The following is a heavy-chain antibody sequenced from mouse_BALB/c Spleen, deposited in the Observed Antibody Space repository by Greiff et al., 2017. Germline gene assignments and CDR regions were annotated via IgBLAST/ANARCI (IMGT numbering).Heavy chain of an antibody. CDR3: ARRGTEYAMDY. V-gene: IGHV5-2*01. D-gene: IGHD3-3*01. CDR2: INSDGGST. J-gene: IGHJ4*01. CDR1: EYEFPSHD. Sequence: EVKLVESGGGLVKPGGSLKLSCESNEYEFPSHDMSWVRKTPEKRLELVAAINSDGGSTYYPDTMERRFIISRDNTKKTLYLQMSSLRSEDTALYYCARRGTEYAMDYWGQGTSVTVSS.